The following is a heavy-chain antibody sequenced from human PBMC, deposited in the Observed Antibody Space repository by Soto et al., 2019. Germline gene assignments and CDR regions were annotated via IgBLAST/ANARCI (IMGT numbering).Heavy chain of an antibody. Sequence: NPSETLSLTYTVSGDSTISSDFYWGWVRQPPGKGLEWIGSIFYLGSSYYNPSLKSRVTMSVDTSKSQFSLRLRSVTAADTALFFCARHSLALRKNNWCYPWGQEIMVTVSS. CDR2: IFYLGSS. CDR3: ARHSLALRKNNWCYP. CDR1: GDSTISSDFY. D-gene: IGHD3-3*02. J-gene: IGHJ5*01. V-gene: IGHV4-39*01.